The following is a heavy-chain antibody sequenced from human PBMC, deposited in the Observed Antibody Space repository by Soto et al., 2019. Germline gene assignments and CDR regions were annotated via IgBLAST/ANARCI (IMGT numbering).Heavy chain of an antibody. J-gene: IGHJ4*02. V-gene: IGHV3-23*01. CDR2: ISGGGETT. Sequence: EVHILESGGGLVQPGGSLRLSCVATGFTFHTHDMSWIRQAPGKGLEWVSLISGGGETTKYADSVKGRFTISRDNSKFTVYLEMNTLRAEDTALYYCAKNSGWFTWGQGTLVTVSS. CDR1: GFTFHTHD. CDR3: AKNSGWFT. D-gene: IGHD6-19*01.